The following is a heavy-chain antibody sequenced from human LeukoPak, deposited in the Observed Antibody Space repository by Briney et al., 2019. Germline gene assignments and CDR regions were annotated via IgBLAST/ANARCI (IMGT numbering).Heavy chain of an antibody. Sequence: ASVKVSCKASGGTFSSYAISWVRQAPGQGLEWMGRIIPIFGIANYAQKFQGRVTITADKSTSTAYMELSSLRSEDTAVYYCASLVSRFLETPYYYYGMDVWGQGTTVIVSS. J-gene: IGHJ6*02. CDR1: GGTFSSYA. V-gene: IGHV1-69*04. CDR2: IIPIFGIA. D-gene: IGHD3-3*01. CDR3: ASLVSRFLETPYYYYGMDV.